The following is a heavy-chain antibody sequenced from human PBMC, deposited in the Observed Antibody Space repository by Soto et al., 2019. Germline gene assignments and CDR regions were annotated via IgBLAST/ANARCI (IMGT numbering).Heavy chain of an antibody. CDR1: GFTFSSYA. D-gene: IGHD1-26*01. CDR3: AKDLSGSYRTYYYYGMDV. J-gene: IGHJ6*02. Sequence: GGSLRLSCAASGFTFSSYAMSWVRQAPGKGLEWVSAISGSGGSTYYAVSVKGRFTISRDNSKNTLYLQMNSLRAEDTAVYYCAKDLSGSYRTYYYYGMDVWGQGTTVTVSS. V-gene: IGHV3-23*01. CDR2: ISGSGGST.